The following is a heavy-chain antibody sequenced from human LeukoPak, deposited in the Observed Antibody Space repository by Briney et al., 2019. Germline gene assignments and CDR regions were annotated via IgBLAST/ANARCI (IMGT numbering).Heavy chain of an antibody. CDR1: GFTFGTYG. D-gene: IGHD1-26*01. Sequence: GGTLRLSCEASGFTFGTYGINWVRQAPGKGLEGVSSITSSSTYIYYADSVKGRFTISRDNARNSLYLQMNSLRVEDTAVYYCARDPYSGNYGDYYYYYMDVWGKGTTVTISS. CDR2: ITSSSTYI. CDR3: ARDPYSGNYGDYYYYYMDV. J-gene: IGHJ6*03. V-gene: IGHV3-21*01.